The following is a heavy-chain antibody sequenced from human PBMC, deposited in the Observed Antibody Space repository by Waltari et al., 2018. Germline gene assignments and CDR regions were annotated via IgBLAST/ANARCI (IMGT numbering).Heavy chain of an antibody. CDR3: ARGVKRSSWLPYNWFDP. V-gene: IGHV4-34*01. CDR1: GGSFSGYY. J-gene: IGHJ5*02. CDR2: INHSGST. D-gene: IGHD6-13*01. Sequence: QVQLQQWGAGLLKPSETLSLTCAVYGGSFSGYYWSWIRQPPGKGLEWIGEINHSGSTNDNPALKSRVTISVDTSKNQFSLKLSSVTAADTAVYYCARGVKRSSWLPYNWFDPWGQGTLVTVSS.